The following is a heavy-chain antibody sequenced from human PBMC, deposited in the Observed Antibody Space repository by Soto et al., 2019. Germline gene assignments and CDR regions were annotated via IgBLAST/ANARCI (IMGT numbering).Heavy chain of an antibody. Sequence: QVQLQESGPGLVKPSQTLSLTCTVSGGSISTGGYYWTWIRQHPEKGLEWIGYIYYSGSTYYSPSLKSRVTISVDTSKNQFSLKLSSVTAADTAVYYCARGLSVTLCDNWGQGTLVTVSS. D-gene: IGHD4-17*01. V-gene: IGHV4-31*03. CDR2: IYYSGST. CDR3: ARGLSVTLCDN. CDR1: GGSISTGGYY. J-gene: IGHJ4*02.